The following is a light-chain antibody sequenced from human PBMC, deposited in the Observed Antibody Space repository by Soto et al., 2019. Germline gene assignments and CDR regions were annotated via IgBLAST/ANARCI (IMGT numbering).Light chain of an antibody. CDR2: GVS. Sequence: IVLTQSPGTLSLSLGERATLSCRASQSVRDSYLAWYQQKPGQAPRLLMYGVSFRAAGIPDRFSGSGSGTDFTLTISRLEPEDFAVYYCQQYGSLFTFGQGTKLEI. J-gene: IGKJ2*01. CDR3: QQYGSLFT. CDR1: QSVRDSY. V-gene: IGKV3-20*01.